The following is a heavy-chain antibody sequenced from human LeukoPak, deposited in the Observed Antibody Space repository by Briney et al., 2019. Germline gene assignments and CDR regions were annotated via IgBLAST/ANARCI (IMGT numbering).Heavy chain of an antibody. CDR3: ARVQGYYDSSGYDLGY. CDR1: GFTFSSYA. D-gene: IGHD3-22*01. V-gene: IGHV3-48*03. CDR2: ISSSGSTI. J-gene: IGHJ4*02. Sequence: GGSLRLSCAASGFTFSSYAMHWVRQAPGKGLEWVSYISSSGSTIYYADSVKGRFTISRDNAKNSLYLQMNSLRAEDTAVYYCARVQGYYDSSGYDLGYWGQGTLVTVSS.